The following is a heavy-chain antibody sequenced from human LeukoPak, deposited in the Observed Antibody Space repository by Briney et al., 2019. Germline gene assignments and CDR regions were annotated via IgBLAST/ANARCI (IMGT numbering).Heavy chain of an antibody. V-gene: IGHV4-39*07. CDR1: GGSISSSSYY. D-gene: IGHD2-21*02. J-gene: IGHJ4*02. CDR2: IHYSGST. CDR3: ARDHYHKIHSVMVTAPDY. Sequence: SETLSLTCTVSGGSISSSSYYWAWIRQPPGKGLEWIRSIHYSGSTYYNPSLQSRVTISIDTSKNQFSLKLRFVTAADTAVYYCARDHYHKIHSVMVTAPDYWGQGTLVIVSS.